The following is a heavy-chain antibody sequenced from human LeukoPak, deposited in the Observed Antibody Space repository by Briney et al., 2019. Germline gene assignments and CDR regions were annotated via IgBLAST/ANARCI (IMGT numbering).Heavy chain of an antibody. Sequence: GGSLRLSCAASGFTFSSYGMHWVRQAPGKGLEWVAVIWYDGSNKYYADSVKGRFTISRGNSKNTLYLQMNSLRAEDTAVYYCARGDTPIGRQWLVQYYYYGMDVWGQGTTVTVSS. V-gene: IGHV3-33*01. J-gene: IGHJ6*02. CDR3: ARGDTPIGRQWLVQYYYYGMDV. CDR2: IWYDGSNK. CDR1: GFTFSSYG. D-gene: IGHD6-19*01.